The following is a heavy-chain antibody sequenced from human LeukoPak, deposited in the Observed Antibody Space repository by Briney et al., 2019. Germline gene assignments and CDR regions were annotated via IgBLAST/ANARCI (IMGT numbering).Heavy chain of an antibody. CDR3: ARGEYSYGYYYYYYMDV. J-gene: IGHJ6*03. CDR2: INPNGGGT. V-gene: IGHV1-2*02. D-gene: IGHD5-18*01. CDR1: GYTFTGYY. Sequence: ASVKVSCKASGYTFTGYYMHWVRQAPGQGLEWMGWINPNGGGTNYAQKFQGRVTMTRDTSISTAYMELSRLRSDDTAVYYCARGEYSYGYYYYYYMDVWGKGTTVTVSS.